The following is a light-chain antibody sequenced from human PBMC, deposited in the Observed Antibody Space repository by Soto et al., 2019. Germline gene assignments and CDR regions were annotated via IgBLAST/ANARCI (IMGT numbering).Light chain of an antibody. CDR1: QSVSNY. CDR3: QQRSAWPPIT. V-gene: IGKV3-11*01. CDR2: DAS. Sequence: EIVLTQSPATLSLSPGERATLSCRASQSVSNYLAWFQHKPGQAPRLLIYDASNRATDIPARFSGSGSVTDFTLTISSLEPEDFAIYYCQQRSAWPPITFGQGTRLEIK. J-gene: IGKJ5*01.